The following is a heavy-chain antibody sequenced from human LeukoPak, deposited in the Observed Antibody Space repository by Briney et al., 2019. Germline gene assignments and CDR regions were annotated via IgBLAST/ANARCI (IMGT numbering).Heavy chain of an antibody. CDR2: ISYDGSNK. Sequence: GGSLRLSCAASGFTFSSYAMHWVRQAPGKGLEWVAVISYDGSNKYYADSVKGRFTISRDNSKNTLYLQMNSLRADDTAVYYCARSTIFGVVAADYWGQGTLVTVPS. CDR3: ARSTIFGVVAADY. V-gene: IGHV3-30-3*01. CDR1: GFTFSSYA. J-gene: IGHJ4*02. D-gene: IGHD3-3*01.